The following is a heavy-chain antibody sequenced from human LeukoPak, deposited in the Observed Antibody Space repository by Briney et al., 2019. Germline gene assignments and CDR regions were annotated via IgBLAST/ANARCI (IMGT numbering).Heavy chain of an antibody. CDR1: GFTFSNAW. J-gene: IGHJ4*02. Sequence: MSGGSLRLSWAASGFTFSNAWMYWVRQAPGKGLEWVGRIKSKTDGGTTDYAAPLKGRFTILRDDLKHTLYLQVNSLKTEDTAVYYCTTGNWGSFSYWGQGTLVTVTS. V-gene: IGHV3-15*01. CDR2: IKSKTDGGTT. CDR3: TTGNWGSFSY. D-gene: IGHD7-27*01.